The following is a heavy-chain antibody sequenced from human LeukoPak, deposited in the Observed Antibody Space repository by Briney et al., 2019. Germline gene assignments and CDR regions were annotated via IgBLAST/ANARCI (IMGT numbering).Heavy chain of an antibody. Sequence: ASVKVSCKVSGYTLTELSMHWVRQAPGKGLEWMGGFDPEDGETIYAQKFQGRVTITTDESTSTAYMELSSLRSEDTAVYYCARDRYCSSTSCAHGAFDIWGQGTMVTVSS. CDR3: ARDRYCSSTSCAHGAFDI. J-gene: IGHJ3*02. V-gene: IGHV1-24*01. D-gene: IGHD2-2*01. CDR2: FDPEDGET. CDR1: GYTLTELS.